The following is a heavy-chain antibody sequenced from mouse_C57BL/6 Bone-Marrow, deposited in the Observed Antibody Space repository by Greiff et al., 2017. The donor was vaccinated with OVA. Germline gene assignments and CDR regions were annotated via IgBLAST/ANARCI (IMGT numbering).Heavy chain of an antibody. V-gene: IGHV1-50*01. Sequence: VQLQQPGAELVKPGASVTLSCKASGYTFTSYWMQWVKQRPGQGLEWIGEIDPSDSYTNYNQKFKGKATLTVDTSSSTAYMQLSSLTSEDSAVDYCAREGSTVVADAYWGQGTLVTVSA. CDR2: IDPSDSYT. CDR3: AREGSTVVADAY. D-gene: IGHD1-1*01. CDR1: GYTFTSYW. J-gene: IGHJ3*01.